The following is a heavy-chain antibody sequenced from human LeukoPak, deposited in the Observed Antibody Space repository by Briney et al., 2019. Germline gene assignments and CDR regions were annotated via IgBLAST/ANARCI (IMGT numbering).Heavy chain of an antibody. V-gene: IGHV1-2*02. D-gene: IGHD6-13*01. CDR1: GYTFTGYY. Sequence: ASVKVSCKASGYTFTGYYMHWVRQAPGQGLEWMGWINPNSGGTNYAQKFQGRVTMTRDTSISTAYMELSRLRSDDTAVYYCARGGGYSSSWDTSYPGNWFDPWGQGTLVTVSS. J-gene: IGHJ5*02. CDR3: ARGGGYSSSWDTSYPGNWFDP. CDR2: INPNSGGT.